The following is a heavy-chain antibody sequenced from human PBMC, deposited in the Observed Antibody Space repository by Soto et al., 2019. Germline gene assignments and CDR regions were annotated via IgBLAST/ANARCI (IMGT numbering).Heavy chain of an antibody. D-gene: IGHD1-7*01. J-gene: IGHJ4*02. V-gene: IGHV3-7*05. CDR3: ARFRGTAIDY. CDR2: IKPDGSGK. Sequence: EAQLVESGGGLVQPGGSLRLSCEASEFTFSDYWMTWVRQAPGKGLEWVTNIKPDGSGKAYVDSVRGRFTISRDNAKNALERQRNSLRAEDTAVYYCARFRGTAIDYWGQGTLVTVSP. CDR1: EFTFSDYW.